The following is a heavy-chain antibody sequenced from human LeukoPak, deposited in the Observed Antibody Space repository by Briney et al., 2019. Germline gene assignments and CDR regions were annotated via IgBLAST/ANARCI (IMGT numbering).Heavy chain of an antibody. Sequence: PGGSLRLSCAASGFTFSSYSMNWVRQAPGKGLEWVSYISSSSSTIYYADSVKGRFTISRDNAKNLLYLQMNSLRAEDTAVYYCARDPPYYYGSGSYYFDYWGQGTLVTVSS. D-gene: IGHD3-10*01. V-gene: IGHV3-48*01. CDR3: ARDPPYYYGSGSYYFDY. J-gene: IGHJ4*02. CDR2: ISSSSSTI. CDR1: GFTFSSYS.